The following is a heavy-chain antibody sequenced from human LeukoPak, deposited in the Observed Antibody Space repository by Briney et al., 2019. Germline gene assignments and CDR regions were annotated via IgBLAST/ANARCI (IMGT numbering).Heavy chain of an antibody. D-gene: IGHD3-10*01. CDR1: GCSINNYH. CDR2: LYYSGST. Sequence: PSETLSLTRTFSGCSINNYHWSLIRQPPGKGLEWIGYLYYSGSTNYNPSLKSRVTISVDTSKNQFSLKLSSVTAADTAVYYCAQEGRRGAFDIWGQGTMVTVSS. J-gene: IGHJ3*02. V-gene: IGHV4-59*01. CDR3: AQEGRRGAFDI.